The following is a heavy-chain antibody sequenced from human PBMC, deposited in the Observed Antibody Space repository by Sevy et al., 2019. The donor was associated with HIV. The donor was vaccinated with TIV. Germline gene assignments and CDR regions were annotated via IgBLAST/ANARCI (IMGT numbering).Heavy chain of an antibody. J-gene: IGHJ4*02. CDR3: ARGPLFSPEYCSGGTCPTIDY. V-gene: IGHV4-34*01. CDR2: VSQSGSA. CDR1: GVSFSDYY. Sequence: SETLSLTCAVSGVSFSDYYWAWIRQPPRKGLEWIGEVSQSGSANYNPSLRSRVIMSLDTSNNHFSLKLTSVTAADTAVYYCARGPLFSPEYCSGGTCPTIDYWSQGTLVTVSS. D-gene: IGHD2-15*01.